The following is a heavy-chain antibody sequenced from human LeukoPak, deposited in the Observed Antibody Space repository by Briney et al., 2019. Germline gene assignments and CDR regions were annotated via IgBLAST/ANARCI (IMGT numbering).Heavy chain of an antibody. CDR2: ISAYNGNT. J-gene: IGHJ4*02. Sequence: GSSVKVSCKASGGTFSSYAISWVRQAPGQGLEWMGWISAYNGNTNYAQKLQGRVTMTTDTSTSTAYMELRSLRSDDTAVYYCARGRILWFGELFPFDYWGQGTLVTVSS. CDR3: ARGRILWFGELFPFDY. D-gene: IGHD3-10*01. CDR1: GGTFSSYA. V-gene: IGHV1-18*01.